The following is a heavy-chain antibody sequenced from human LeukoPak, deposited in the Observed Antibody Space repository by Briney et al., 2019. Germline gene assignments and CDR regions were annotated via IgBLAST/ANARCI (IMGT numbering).Heavy chain of an antibody. CDR3: AKGRAVTTWRYGIDV. CDR1: GFTFSSYG. J-gene: IGHJ6*02. CDR2: ISYDGSNK. V-gene: IGHV3-30*18. D-gene: IGHD4-17*01. Sequence: GRSLRLSCAASGFTFSSYGMHWVRQAPGKGLEWVAVISYDGSNKYYADSVKGRFTISRDNSKNTLYLQMNSLRAEDTAVYYCAKGRAVTTWRYGIDVWGQGTTVTVSS.